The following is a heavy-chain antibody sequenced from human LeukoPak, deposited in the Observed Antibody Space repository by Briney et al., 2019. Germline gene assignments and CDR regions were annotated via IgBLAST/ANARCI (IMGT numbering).Heavy chain of an antibody. CDR3: ASCVVVPADPVPDAFDI. Sequence: PSETLSLTCTVSGGSISNYYWSWIRQPAGKGLGWIGRIYISGSTSGSTDYNPSLKSRVTMSVDTSRNQFSLKVNSVTAADTAVYYCASCVVVPADPVPDAFDIWGQGTMVTVSS. D-gene: IGHD2-2*01. CDR2: IYISGSTSGST. J-gene: IGHJ3*02. V-gene: IGHV4-4*07. CDR1: GGSISNYY.